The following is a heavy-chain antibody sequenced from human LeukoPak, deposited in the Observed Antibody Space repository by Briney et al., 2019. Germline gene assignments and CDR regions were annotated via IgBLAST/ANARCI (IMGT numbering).Heavy chain of an antibody. CDR2: IYYSGST. CDR3: ARHFGSAGYYDSSGYGFNWFDP. CDR1: GGSISSSSYY. V-gene: IGHV4-39*01. D-gene: IGHD3-22*01. J-gene: IGHJ5*02. Sequence: SETLSLTCTVSGGSISSSSYYWGWIRQPPGKGLEWIGSIYYSGSTYYNPSLKSRVTISVDTSKNQFPLKLSSVTAADTAVYYCARHFGSAGYYDSSGYGFNWFDPWGQGTLVTVSS.